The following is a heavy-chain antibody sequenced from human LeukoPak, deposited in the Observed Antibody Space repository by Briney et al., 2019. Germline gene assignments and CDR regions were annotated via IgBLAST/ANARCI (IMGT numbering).Heavy chain of an antibody. J-gene: IGHJ4*02. CDR2: ISGSGGST. V-gene: IGHV3-23*01. D-gene: IGHD3-3*01. CDR1: GFTFSSYA. CDR3: ARGGIFGVVIQYYFDY. Sequence: PGGSLRLSCAASGFTFSSYAMSWVRQAPGKGLEWVSAISGSGGSTYYADSVKGRFTISRDNSKNTLYLQMNSLRAEDTALYYCARGGIFGVVIQYYFDYWGQGTLVTVSS.